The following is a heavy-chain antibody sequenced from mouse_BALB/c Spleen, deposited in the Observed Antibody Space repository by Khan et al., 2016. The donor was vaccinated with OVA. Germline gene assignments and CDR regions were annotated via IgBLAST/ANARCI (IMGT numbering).Heavy chain of an antibody. D-gene: IGHD1-3*01. CDR2: ISTYYGDA. V-gene: IGHV1S137*01. Sequence: QVQLQQSGAELVRPGVSVKISCKGSGYTFTDFAMHWVKQSHAKSLEWLGGISTYYGDADYNQKFKGKATMTVDKSSSTAYMELARLTSEDSAIYYCARGSGNSRFAYWGQGTLVTVSA. J-gene: IGHJ3*01. CDR1: GYTFTDFA. CDR3: ARGSGNSRFAY.